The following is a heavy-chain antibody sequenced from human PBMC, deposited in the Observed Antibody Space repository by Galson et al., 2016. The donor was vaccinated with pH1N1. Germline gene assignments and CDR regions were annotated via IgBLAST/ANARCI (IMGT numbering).Heavy chain of an antibody. D-gene: IGHD3-10*01. CDR2: IRYDGSNK. Sequence: SLRLSCAASGFTFSTYGMHWVRQAPGKGLEWVAFIRYDGSNKYYADSVKGRFTISRGSSNNTLYLQMNSLRAEDTAVYYCAKDLKAFGITMVRGVIFDYWGQGTLVTVSS. J-gene: IGHJ4*02. CDR1: GFTFSTYG. V-gene: IGHV3-30*02. CDR3: AKDLKAFGITMVRGVIFDY.